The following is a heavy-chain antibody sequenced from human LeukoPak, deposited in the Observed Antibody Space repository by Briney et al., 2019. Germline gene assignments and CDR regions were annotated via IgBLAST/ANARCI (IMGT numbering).Heavy chain of an antibody. CDR3: AKDRGWGAAAGTGYFDY. CDR1: GFNFRIHG. D-gene: IGHD6-13*01. Sequence: GGSLRLSCAASGFNFRIHGINWVRQAPGKGLEWVSAIGVSGIHTYFADSVRGRFSISRDDSRNTVYPQMNSLRAGDTALYFCAKDRGWGAAAGTGYFDYWGQGTLVTVSS. CDR2: IGVSGIHT. J-gene: IGHJ4*02. V-gene: IGHV3-23*01.